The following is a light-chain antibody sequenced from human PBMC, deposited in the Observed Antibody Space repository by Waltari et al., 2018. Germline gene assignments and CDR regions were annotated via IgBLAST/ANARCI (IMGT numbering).Light chain of an antibody. CDR1: SSNIGNNY. Sequence: QSVLTQPPSVSAAPGQRVTISCSGGSSNIGNNYVSWYRQFPGTAPKLLIYENRERPARMPGRFSGAKSGTSATLDITGLQAGDEADYYCGTWDSSLSGAVFGGGTHLTVL. V-gene: IGLV1-51*02. J-gene: IGLJ7*01. CDR3: GTWDSSLSGAV. CDR2: ENR.